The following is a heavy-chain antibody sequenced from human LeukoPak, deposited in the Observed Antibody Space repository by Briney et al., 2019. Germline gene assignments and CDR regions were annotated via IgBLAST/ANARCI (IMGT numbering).Heavy chain of an antibody. CDR1: GFTFSSYW. CDR2: INSDGSTT. Sequence: GGCPRLSCSASGFTFSSYWMHWVRQAPGKGLVWVSRINSDGSTTTYADSMKGRFTISRDNAKNTLYLQMNSLRAEDTAVYYCAVKWTYDRFDIWGQGAM. V-gene: IGHV3-74*01. D-gene: IGHD3-22*01. J-gene: IGHJ3*02. CDR3: AVKWTYDRFDI.